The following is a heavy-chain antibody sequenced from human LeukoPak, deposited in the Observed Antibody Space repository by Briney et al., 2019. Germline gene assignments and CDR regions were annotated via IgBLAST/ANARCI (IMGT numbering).Heavy chain of an antibody. Sequence: SETLSLTCTVSGGSISSYYWSWIRQPPGKGLEWIGYIYYSGSTNYNPSHKSRVTISVDTSKNQFSLKLSSVTAADTAVYYCASYHPNWNYAFDYWGQGTLVTVSS. CDR1: GGSISSYY. J-gene: IGHJ4*02. V-gene: IGHV4-59*01. D-gene: IGHD1-7*01. CDR2: IYYSGST. CDR3: ASYHPNWNYAFDY.